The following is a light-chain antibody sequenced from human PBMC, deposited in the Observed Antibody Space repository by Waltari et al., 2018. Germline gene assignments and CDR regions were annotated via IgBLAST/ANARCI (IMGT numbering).Light chain of an antibody. J-gene: IGKJ1*01. CDR3: QQSYSIPWT. CDR1: QSISRD. CDR2: GAS. Sequence: DIQMTQSTSSLSATVGDRLNITCRASQSISRDLNWYQQKPGKAPKLLIYGASNLQSGVPSRFSGSESGTDLTLTISSLQPEDFATYYCQQSYSIPWTFGQGTKVEIK. V-gene: IGKV1-39*01.